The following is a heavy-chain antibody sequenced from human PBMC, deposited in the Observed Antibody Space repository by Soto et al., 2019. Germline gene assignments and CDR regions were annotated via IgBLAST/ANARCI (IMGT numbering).Heavy chain of an antibody. Sequence: PSETLSLTRTVSGGSISSSSYYWGWIRQPPGKGLEWIGSIYYSGSTYYNPSLKSRVTISVDTSKNQFSLKLSSVTAADTAVYYCARYSYDFWSGYSRDYGMDVWGQGTQVTVS. V-gene: IGHV4-39*01. J-gene: IGHJ6*02. CDR2: IYYSGST. CDR3: ARYSYDFWSGYSRDYGMDV. CDR1: GGSISSSSYY. D-gene: IGHD3-3*01.